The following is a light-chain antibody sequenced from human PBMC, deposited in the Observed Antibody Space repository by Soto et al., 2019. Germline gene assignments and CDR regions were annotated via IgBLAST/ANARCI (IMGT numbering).Light chain of an antibody. J-gene: IGLJ1*01. CDR1: NSDVGRYKY. CDR2: DVT. CDR3: CSYAGTYSFV. Sequence: QSALTQPRSVSGSPGQSVTVSCTGTNSDVGRYKYVSWYQQHPGKAPKLMLYDVTERPSGVSDRFSGSKSGNTASLTISGLQAEDEADYYCCSYAGTYSFVFGTGTKVTVL. V-gene: IGLV2-11*01.